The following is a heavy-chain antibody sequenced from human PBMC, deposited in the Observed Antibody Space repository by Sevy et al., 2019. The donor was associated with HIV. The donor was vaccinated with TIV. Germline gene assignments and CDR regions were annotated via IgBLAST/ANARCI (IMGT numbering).Heavy chain of an antibody. J-gene: IGHJ4*02. Sequence: GGSLRLSCAASGFNFYIYWIHWVRQAPGKGLVWVSRINSDGGSTSHADSVKVRFTIPTDNAKNTVYLQMTSMRAEDTAVYYCARGTAGTFDYWGQGTLVTVSS. V-gene: IGHV3-74*01. CDR3: ARGTAGTFDY. CDR2: INSDGGST. CDR1: GFNFYIYW. D-gene: IGHD1-1*01.